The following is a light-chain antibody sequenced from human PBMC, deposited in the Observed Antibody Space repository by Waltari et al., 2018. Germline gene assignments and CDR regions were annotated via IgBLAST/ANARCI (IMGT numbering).Light chain of an antibody. Sequence: EVVLTQSPGTLSLSPGEGATLSCRASQSVSRSLAWYQQKPGPAPRLLIYVTSRRATGSPDRLNGSGSGTDCSLTISRLEPENFARNYCKKYASLPATFGQGTKVEVK. CDR1: QSVSRS. V-gene: IGKV3-20*01. CDR3: KKYASLPAT. J-gene: IGKJ1*01. CDR2: VTS.